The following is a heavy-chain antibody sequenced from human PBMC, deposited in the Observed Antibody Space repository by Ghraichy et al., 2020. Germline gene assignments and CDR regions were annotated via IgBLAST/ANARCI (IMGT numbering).Heavy chain of an antibody. CDR1: GGSISSSGYF. Sequence: SCTVSGGSISSSGYFWGWIRQPPGKGLEWIGSINYSGNTYYNPSLRSRLTISGDTSKSQFSLKLSSVTAADTAFYYCARRSSSGIDLWGQGTLVTVSS. CDR3: ARRSSSGIDL. J-gene: IGHJ5*02. V-gene: IGHV4-39*01. CDR2: INYSGNT. D-gene: IGHD3-10*01.